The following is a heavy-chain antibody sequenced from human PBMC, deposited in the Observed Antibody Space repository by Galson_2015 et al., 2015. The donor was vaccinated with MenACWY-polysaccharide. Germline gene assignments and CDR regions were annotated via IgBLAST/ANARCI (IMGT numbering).Heavy chain of an antibody. Sequence: QSGAEVKKPGESLKISCKASGYTFTSYDINWVRQATGRGLEWMGWMNPNSGNTGYPQRFQGRVTMTRNTSITTAYLELSSLRAEDTAVYYSLVVPGGNYRAMDVWGQGTTVTVSS. CDR3: LVVPGGNYRAMDV. CDR2: MNPNSGNT. D-gene: IGHD2-2*01. V-gene: IGHV1-8*01. CDR1: GYTFTSYD. J-gene: IGHJ6*02.